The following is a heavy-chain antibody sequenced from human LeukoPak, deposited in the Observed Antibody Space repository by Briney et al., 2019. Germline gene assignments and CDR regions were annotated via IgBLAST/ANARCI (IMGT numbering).Heavy chain of an antibody. CDR2: INPNSGGT. D-gene: IGHD4-17*01. V-gene: IGHV1-2*02. CDR1: GYTFTGYY. CDR3: ARGYGDYEDAFDI. J-gene: IGHJ3*02. Sequence: ASVKVSCKASGYTFTGYYMHWVRQAPGQGLEWMGWINPNSGGTDYAQKFQGRVTMTRDTSTNTAYMELSRLRSDDTTVYYCARGYGDYEDAFDIWGQGTMVTVSS.